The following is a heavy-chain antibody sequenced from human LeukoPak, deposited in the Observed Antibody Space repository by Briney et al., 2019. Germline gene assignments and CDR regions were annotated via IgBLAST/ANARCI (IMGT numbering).Heavy chain of an antibody. CDR2: ISGSGGST. CDR1: GFTFSSYA. CDR3: AKTNWNYTNNWYDP. V-gene: IGHV3-23*01. Sequence: GGSLRLSCAASGFTFSSYAMSWVRQAPGKGLEWVSAISGSGGSTYYADSVKGRFTISRDNSKNTLYLQMNSLRAEDTAVYYCAKTNWNYTNNWYDPWGQGTLVTVSS. D-gene: IGHD1-7*01. J-gene: IGHJ5*02.